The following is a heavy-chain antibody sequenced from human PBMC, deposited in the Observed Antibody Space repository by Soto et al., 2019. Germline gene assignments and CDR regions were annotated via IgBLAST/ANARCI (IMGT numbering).Heavy chain of an antibody. V-gene: IGHV4-59*08. CDR1: GGSIISYY. Sequence: SETLSLTCTVSGGSIISYYWSWIRQPPGKGLEWIGYIYYSGSTNYKPSLKSRVTISVDTSKNQFSLKLSSVTAADTAVYYCARHPSYAYFDYWGQGALVTVSS. D-gene: IGHD3-16*01. J-gene: IGHJ4*02. CDR3: ARHPSYAYFDY. CDR2: IYYSGST.